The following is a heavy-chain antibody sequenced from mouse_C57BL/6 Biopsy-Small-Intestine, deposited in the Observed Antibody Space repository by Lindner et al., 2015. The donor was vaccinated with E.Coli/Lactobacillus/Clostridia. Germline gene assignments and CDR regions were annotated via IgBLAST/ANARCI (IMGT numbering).Heavy chain of an antibody. CDR1: GGTFGNYA. Sequence: SVKVSCKASGGTFGNYAISWVRQAPGQGFEWMGGIIPMFGTANYAQKFQGGVTITADESTSTAYMELSSLRSEDTAVYYCSRRFRMGGGYYYAMDVWGQGTTVTVSS. D-gene: IGHD2-3*01. V-gene: IGHV1-81*01. CDR3: SRRFRMGGGYYYAMDV. CDR2: IIPMFGTA. J-gene: IGHJ4*01.